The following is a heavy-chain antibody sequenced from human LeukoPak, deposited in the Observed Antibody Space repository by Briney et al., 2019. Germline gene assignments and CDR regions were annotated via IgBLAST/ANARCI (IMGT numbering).Heavy chain of an antibody. CDR1: GFIVNSYA. V-gene: IGHV3-66*02. CDR3: ARDRAEGKTWVEFDP. Sequence: GGSLRLSCAASGFIVNSYAMSWVRQAPGKGLAWVSLIYSDGVTQYADSVKGRFTISRGNSKNTLYLQMNSLRDEDTAVYFCARDRAEGKTWVEFDPWGQGTLVTVSS. J-gene: IGHJ5*02. CDR2: IYSDGVT.